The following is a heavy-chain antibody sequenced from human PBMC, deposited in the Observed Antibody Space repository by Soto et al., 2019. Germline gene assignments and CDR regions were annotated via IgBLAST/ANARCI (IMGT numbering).Heavy chain of an antibody. CDR1: GYTFTNYC. CDR3: ARCYCSLGSCYTCWHFDL. CDR2: VGPYNGNT. D-gene: IGHD2-15*01. Sequence: QVQLVQSGAEVKKPGASVRVSCKASGYTFTNYCISWVRKAPGQGLEGMGWVGPYNGNTDHAQNFQGRVNMTTDTSTNTAYMELGSLRSDDTALYYCARCYCSLGSCYTCWHFDLWGRGTLVTVSS. V-gene: IGHV1-18*04. J-gene: IGHJ2*01.